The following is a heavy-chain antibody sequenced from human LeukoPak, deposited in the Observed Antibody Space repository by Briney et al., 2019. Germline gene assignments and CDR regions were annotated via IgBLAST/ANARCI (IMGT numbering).Heavy chain of an antibody. V-gene: IGHV3-11*01. CDR1: GFTFSDYY. CDR2: ISSSGSTI. CDR3: ARGRTGRFLEWLSKNYYFDY. J-gene: IGHJ4*02. D-gene: IGHD3-3*01. Sequence: GGSLRLSRAASGFTFSDYYMSWIRQAPGKGLEWVSYISSSGSTIYYADSVKGRFTISRDNAKNSLYLQMNSLRAEDTAVYYCARGRTGRFLEWLSKNYYFDYWGQGTLVTVSS.